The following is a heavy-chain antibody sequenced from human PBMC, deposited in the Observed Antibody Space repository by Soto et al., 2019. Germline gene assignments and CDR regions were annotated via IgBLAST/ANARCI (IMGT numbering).Heavy chain of an antibody. CDR1: GFTFSSYD. CDR2: IGIVGDT. Sequence: EVQLVESGGGLVQPGGSLRLSCAASGFTFSSYDMHWVRQVTGKGLEWVSGIGIVGDTYYPGSVKGRFTISRENAKNSLYLHMNSLRAGDTAVYYSVRADCSSTSCSRVNAFDIWGQGTMVTVSS. D-gene: IGHD2-2*01. V-gene: IGHV3-13*01. CDR3: VRADCSSTSCSRVNAFDI. J-gene: IGHJ3*02.